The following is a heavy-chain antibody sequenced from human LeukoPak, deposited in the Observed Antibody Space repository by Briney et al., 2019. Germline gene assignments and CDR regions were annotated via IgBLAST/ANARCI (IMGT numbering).Heavy chain of an antibody. V-gene: IGHV1-46*01. D-gene: IGHD3-10*01. Sequence: ASVTVSCKASGYSFTSHYMHGVRQAPGKGLEWVGLINSSGRRTLYAQKLQGSVTMTRDMSTTTDYMKLRSLRSEDAAVYYCARAQRRLGSSGHYYYYMDVWGKGTTVTVSS. CDR2: INSSGRRT. J-gene: IGHJ6*03. CDR3: ARAQRRLGSSGHYYYYMDV. CDR1: GYSFTSHY.